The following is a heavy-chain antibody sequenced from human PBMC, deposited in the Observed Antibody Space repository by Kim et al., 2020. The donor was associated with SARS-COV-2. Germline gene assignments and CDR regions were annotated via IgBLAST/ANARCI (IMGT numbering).Heavy chain of an antibody. CDR3: ARGPQVRASASTSGNWFDP. D-gene: IGHD2-2*01. V-gene: IGHV4-34*01. J-gene: IGHJ5*02. Sequence: SETLSLTCAVYGGSFSGYYWSWIRQPPGKGLEWIGEINHSGSTNYNPSLKSRVTISVDTSKNQFSLKLSSVTAADTAVYYCARGPQVRASASTSGNWFDPWGQGTLVTVSS. CDR1: GGSFSGYY. CDR2: INHSGST.